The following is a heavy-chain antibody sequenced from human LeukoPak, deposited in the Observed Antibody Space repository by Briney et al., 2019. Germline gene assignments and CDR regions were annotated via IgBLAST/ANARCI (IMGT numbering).Heavy chain of an antibody. CDR2: IYYSGST. V-gene: IGHV4-59*01. D-gene: IGHD6-6*01. J-gene: IGHJ5*02. CDR1: GGSISSYY. Sequence: SETLSLTYTVSGGSISSYYWSWIRQPPGKGLEWIGYIYYSGSTNYNPSLKSRVTISVDTSKNQFSLKLSSVTAADTAVYYCARGSIAARHGWFDPWGQGTLVTVSS. CDR3: ARGSIAARHGWFDP.